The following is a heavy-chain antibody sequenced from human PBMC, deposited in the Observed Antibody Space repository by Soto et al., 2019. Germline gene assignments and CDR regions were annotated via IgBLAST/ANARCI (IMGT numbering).Heavy chain of an antibody. V-gene: IGHV1-46*01. CDR2: INPSGGST. CDR1: GYTFTSYY. J-gene: IGHJ6*02. CDR3: AGPSSSSHYYYYYGMDV. Sequence: ASVKVSCKASGYTFTSYYMHWVRQAPGQGLEWMGIINPSGGSTSYAQKFQGRVTMTRDTSTSTVYMELSSLRSEDTAVYYCAGPSSSSHYYYYYGMDVWGQRTTVTVSS. D-gene: IGHD6-6*01.